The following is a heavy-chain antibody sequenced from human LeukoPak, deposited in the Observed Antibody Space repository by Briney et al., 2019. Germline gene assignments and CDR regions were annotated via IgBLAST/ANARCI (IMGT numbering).Heavy chain of an antibody. CDR2: INPNSGGT. J-gene: IGHJ5*02. D-gene: IGHD3-9*01. V-gene: IGHV1-2*02. Sequence: VASVKVSCKASGYTFTGYYMHWVRQAPGQGLEWMGWINPNSGGTNYAQKFQGRVTMTRDTSISTAYMELSRLRSDDTAVYYCARARYDILTLPGVFDPWGQGTLVTVSS. CDR1: GYTFTGYY. CDR3: ARARYDILTLPGVFDP.